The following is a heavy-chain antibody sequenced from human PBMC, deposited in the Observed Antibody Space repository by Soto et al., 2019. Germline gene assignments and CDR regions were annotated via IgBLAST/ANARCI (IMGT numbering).Heavy chain of an antibody. V-gene: IGHV3-72*01. Sequence: EVQLVESGGGLVQPGGSLRLSCAASGFTFSDHYMDWVRQAPGKGLEWVGRTRNKANSYTTEYAASVKGRFTISRDDSKNSLYLQMNSLKTEDTAVYYCAREGRYCSGGSCYYYYYGMDVWGQGTTVTVSS. CDR3: AREGRYCSGGSCYYYYYGMDV. D-gene: IGHD2-15*01. CDR2: TRNKANSYTT. J-gene: IGHJ6*02. CDR1: GFTFSDHY.